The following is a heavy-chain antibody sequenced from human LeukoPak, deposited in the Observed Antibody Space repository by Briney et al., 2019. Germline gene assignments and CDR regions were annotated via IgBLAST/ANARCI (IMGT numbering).Heavy chain of an antibody. J-gene: IGHJ6*03. V-gene: IGHV5-51*01. CDR2: IYPGDSDT. CDR1: GYSFTSYW. Sequence: GESLKISCKGSGYSFTSYWIGWVRQMPGKGLEWMGIIYPGDSDTRYSPSFQGQVTISADKSISTAYLQWSSLKASDTAMYYCARLVKTVVTRAYYYYMDVWGKGTTVTVSS. D-gene: IGHD4-23*01. CDR3: ARLVKTVVTRAYYYYMDV.